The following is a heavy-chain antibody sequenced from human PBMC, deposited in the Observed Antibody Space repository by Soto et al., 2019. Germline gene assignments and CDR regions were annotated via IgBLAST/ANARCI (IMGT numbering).Heavy chain of an antibody. CDR1: GYTFTSYA. Sequence: QVQLVQSGAEVKKPGASVKVSCKASGYTFTSYAMHWVRQAPGQRLEWMGWINAGNGNTKYSQKSQGRVTITRDTSASTAYMELSSLRSEDTAVYYCARDTAMADYYYGMDVWGQGTTVTVSS. V-gene: IGHV1-3*01. CDR2: INAGNGNT. J-gene: IGHJ6*02. D-gene: IGHD5-18*01. CDR3: ARDTAMADYYYGMDV.